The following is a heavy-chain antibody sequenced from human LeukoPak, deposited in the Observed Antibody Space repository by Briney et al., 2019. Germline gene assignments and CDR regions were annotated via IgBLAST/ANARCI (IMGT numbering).Heavy chain of an antibody. D-gene: IGHD3-16*01. CDR2: IKQDGSEK. V-gene: IGHV3-7*01. J-gene: IGHJ4*02. Sequence: GGSLRLSCAASGFTFCSYWMSWVRQAPGKGLEWVANIKQDGSEKYYVDSVKGRFTISRDNAKNSLYLQMNSLRAEDTAVHYCATTGPPDYDFDYWGQGTLVTVSS. CDR3: ATTGPPDYDFDY. CDR1: GFTFCSYW.